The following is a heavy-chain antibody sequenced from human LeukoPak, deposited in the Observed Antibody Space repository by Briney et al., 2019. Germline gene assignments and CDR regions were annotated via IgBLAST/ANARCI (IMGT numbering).Heavy chain of an antibody. V-gene: IGHV3-48*01. Sequence: GGSLRLSCAASGFTFSSYSMNWVRQAPGKGLEWVSYISSSSSTIYYADSVRGRFTISRDNSKNTLYLQMNSLRAEDTAVYYCAKRAPGYGSGSYYIQPIDYWGQGTLVTVSS. D-gene: IGHD3-10*01. CDR1: GFTFSSYS. J-gene: IGHJ4*02. CDR3: AKRAPGYGSGSYYIQPIDY. CDR2: ISSSSSTI.